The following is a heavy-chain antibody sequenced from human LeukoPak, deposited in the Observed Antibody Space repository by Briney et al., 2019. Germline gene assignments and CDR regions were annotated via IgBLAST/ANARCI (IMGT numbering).Heavy chain of an antibody. CDR3: ARDSSSWTLSTFDY. CDR2: INHSGST. V-gene: IGHV4-34*01. D-gene: IGHD6-13*01. J-gene: IGHJ4*02. Sequence: KPSETLSLTCAVYGGSFSGYYWSWIRQPPGKGLEWIGEINHSGSTNYKPSLKSRVTISVDTSKNQFSLKLSSVTAADTAVYYCARDSSSWTLSTFDYWGQGTLVTVSS. CDR1: GGSFSGYY.